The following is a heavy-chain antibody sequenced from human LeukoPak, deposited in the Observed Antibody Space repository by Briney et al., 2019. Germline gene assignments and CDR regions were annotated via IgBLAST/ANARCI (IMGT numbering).Heavy chain of an antibody. Sequence: GGSLRLSCAASGFTFSSYWVSWVRQAPGKGLEWVANIKQDGSEKYYVDSVKGRFTISRDNAKNSLYLQMNSLRAEDTAVYYCARARTGYYYDNSGYYYFDYWGQGTLVTVSS. D-gene: IGHD3-22*01. CDR3: ARARTGYYYDNSGYYYFDY. J-gene: IGHJ4*02. CDR1: GFTFSSYW. V-gene: IGHV3-7*01. CDR2: IKQDGSEK.